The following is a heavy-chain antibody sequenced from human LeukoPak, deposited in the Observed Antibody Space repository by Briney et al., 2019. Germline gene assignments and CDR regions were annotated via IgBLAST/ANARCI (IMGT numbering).Heavy chain of an antibody. V-gene: IGHV1-69*13. CDR2: IIPIFGTA. CDR1: GRTFSSYA. J-gene: IGHJ4*02. Sequence: SVKVSCKASGRTFSSYAISWVRQAPGQRLECMGGIIPIFGTANYAQKFQGRVTITADESTSTAYMELSSLRSEDTAVYYCARAEGYYYGFGASTGPSPYWGQGTLVTVSS. CDR3: ARAEGYYYGFGASTGPSPY. D-gene: IGHD3-10*01.